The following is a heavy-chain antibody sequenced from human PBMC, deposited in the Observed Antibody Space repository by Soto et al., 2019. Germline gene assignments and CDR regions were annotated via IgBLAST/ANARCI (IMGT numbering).Heavy chain of an antibody. CDR1: GITFSSYA. V-gene: IGHV3-23*01. Sequence: PGGSLRLSCAASGITFSSYAMSWVRQAPGKGLEWVSAISGSGGSTYYADSVKGRFTISRDNSKNTLYLQMNSLRAEDTAVYYCATMITFGGVIGPDWGQGTLVTVSS. D-gene: IGHD3-16*02. J-gene: IGHJ4*02. CDR3: ATMITFGGVIGPD. CDR2: ISGSGGST.